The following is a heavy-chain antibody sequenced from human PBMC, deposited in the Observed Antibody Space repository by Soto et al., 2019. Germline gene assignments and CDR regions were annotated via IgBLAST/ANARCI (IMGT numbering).Heavy chain of an antibody. CDR1: GGSISSGDYY. Sequence: LSETLSLTCTVSGGSISSGDYYWSWIRQHPGKGLEWIGYIYYSGSTYYNPSLKSRVTISVDTSKNQFSLKLSSVTAADTAVYYCARYGSGECNRGSCYSPFDYWGQGTLVTVSS. V-gene: IGHV4-30-4*08. D-gene: IGHD2-15*01. CDR2: IYYSGST. CDR3: ARYGSGECNRGSCYSPFDY. J-gene: IGHJ4*02.